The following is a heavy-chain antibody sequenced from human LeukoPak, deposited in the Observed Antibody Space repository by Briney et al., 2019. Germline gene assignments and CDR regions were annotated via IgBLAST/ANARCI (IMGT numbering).Heavy chain of an antibody. Sequence: GGSLRLSCAASGFTFSSYSMNWVRQAPGKGLDWVSSITSTSSYRYYADSVKGRFTISRDNAKKSLYLQMNSLRAEDTAVYYCAKNLAAAGTFDYWGQGTLVTVSS. CDR1: GFTFSSYS. CDR3: AKNLAAAGTFDY. D-gene: IGHD6-13*01. CDR2: ITSTSSYR. V-gene: IGHV3-21*01. J-gene: IGHJ4*02.